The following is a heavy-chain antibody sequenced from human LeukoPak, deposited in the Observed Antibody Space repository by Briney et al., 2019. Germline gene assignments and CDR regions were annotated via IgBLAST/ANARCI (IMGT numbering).Heavy chain of an antibody. D-gene: IGHD3-10*01. CDR3: ARRTGSYWYFDL. J-gene: IGHJ2*01. CDR1: GGSFSGYY. CDR2: IYYSGST. Sequence: PSETLSLTCAVYGGSFSGYYWSWIRQPPGKGLEWIGYIYYSGSTNYNPSLKSRVTISVDTSKNQFSLKLSSVTAADTAVYYCARRTGSYWYFDLWGRGTLVTVSS. V-gene: IGHV4-59*08.